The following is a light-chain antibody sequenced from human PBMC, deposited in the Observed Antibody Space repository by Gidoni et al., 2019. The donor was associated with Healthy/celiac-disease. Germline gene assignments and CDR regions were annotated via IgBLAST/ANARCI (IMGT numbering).Light chain of an antibody. Sequence: DIHMTQSPSSLSASGGDRVTITCRASQSISSYLNWYQQKPGKAPKLLIYAASSLQSGVPSRFSGSGSGTDFTLTISSLQPEDFATYYCQQSYSTPQTFGQGTKVEIK. CDR3: QQSYSTPQT. J-gene: IGKJ1*01. CDR2: AAS. V-gene: IGKV1-39*01. CDR1: QSISSY.